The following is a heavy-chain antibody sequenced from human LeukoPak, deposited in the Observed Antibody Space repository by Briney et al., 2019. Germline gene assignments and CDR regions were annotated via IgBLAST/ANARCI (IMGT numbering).Heavy chain of an antibody. CDR2: IYYSGST. V-gene: IGHV4-59*08. J-gene: IGHJ4*02. D-gene: IGHD5-18*01. CDR3: ARRAPYSYEWSTLDY. CDR1: GGSISSYY. Sequence: SETLSLTCTVSGGSISSYYWSWIRQPPGKGLEWIGYIYYSGSTNYNPSLMSQATISVDTSKNQFSLKLSSVTAADTAVYYCARRAPYSYEWSTLDYWGQGTLVTVSS.